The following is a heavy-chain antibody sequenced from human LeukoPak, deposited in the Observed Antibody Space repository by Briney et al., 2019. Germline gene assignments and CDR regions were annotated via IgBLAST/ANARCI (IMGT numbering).Heavy chain of an antibody. V-gene: IGHV3-7*03. CDR3: ASGLELDY. Sequence: GGSLRLSCAVSGFTVSSNHMSWVRQAPGKGLEWVANIKQDGSEKNYVDSVKGRFTISRDNAKNSLYLQMNSLRAEDTAVYYCASGLELDYWGQGTLVTVSS. CDR1: GFTVSSNH. CDR2: IKQDGSEK. J-gene: IGHJ4*02.